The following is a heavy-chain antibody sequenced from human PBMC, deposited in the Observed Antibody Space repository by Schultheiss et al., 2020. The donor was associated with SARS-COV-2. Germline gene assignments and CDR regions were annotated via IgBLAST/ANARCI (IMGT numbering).Heavy chain of an antibody. V-gene: IGHV1-69*06. D-gene: IGHD4-17*01. CDR1: GGPFNSYA. J-gene: IGHJ4*02. Sequence: SVKVSCKASGGPFNSYAFNWVRRAPGLGLEWVGGIIPIFASSTFAQNFQDRVRITADKSSSTVYMDLRSLRSEDTAIYYCAARDLDGDSLYWGLGTLVTVSS. CDR2: IIPIFASS. CDR3: AARDLDGDSLY.